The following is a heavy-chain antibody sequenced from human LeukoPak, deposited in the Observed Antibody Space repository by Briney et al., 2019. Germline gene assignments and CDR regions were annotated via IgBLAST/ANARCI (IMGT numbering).Heavy chain of an antibody. CDR1: GYTFTSYG. CDR2: ISAYNDNT. Sequence: ASVKVSCKTSGYTFTSYGISWVRQAPGQGLGWMGWISAYNDNTNYAQKLQDRVTMTTDTSTSTAYMELRSLRSDDTAVYYCARSPGGAGGGLNWFDPWGQGTLVTVSS. D-gene: IGHD1-26*01. CDR3: ARSPGGAGGGLNWFDP. V-gene: IGHV1-18*01. J-gene: IGHJ5*02.